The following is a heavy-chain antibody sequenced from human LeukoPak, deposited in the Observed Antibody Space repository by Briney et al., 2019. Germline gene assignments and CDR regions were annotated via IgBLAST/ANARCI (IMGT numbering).Heavy chain of an antibody. CDR3: TRVGQSYSTSGQALDH. CDR2: ISGSADTA. D-gene: IGHD2-8*01. Sequence: GGSLRLSCAASGFTFSTYEINWVRQAPGKGLEWISYISGSADTAYYADSVKGRFTMSRDNARNSLYLQMNSLGAEDTAVYYCTRVGQSYSTSGQALDHWGQGTLVAVSS. J-gene: IGHJ4*02. V-gene: IGHV3-48*03. CDR1: GFTFSTYE.